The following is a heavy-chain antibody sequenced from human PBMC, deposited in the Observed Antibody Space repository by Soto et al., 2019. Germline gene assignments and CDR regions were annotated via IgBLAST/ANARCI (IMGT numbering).Heavy chain of an antibody. CDR3: ARLKEDNAWGTYRYLDL. J-gene: IGHJ5*02. Sequence: QVQLQQWGAGLVKPSATLSLTCGLSGAAFSDYTWSWVRQAPGGGLHWIGEVNRGGRTKYSPSLERRLTISVDPSRNQVSLELRAVTAADTAIYYCARLKEDNAWGTYRYLDLWGQGTLVTVSS. CDR1: GAAFSDYT. V-gene: IGHV4-34*01. D-gene: IGHD3-16*02. CDR2: VNRGGRT.